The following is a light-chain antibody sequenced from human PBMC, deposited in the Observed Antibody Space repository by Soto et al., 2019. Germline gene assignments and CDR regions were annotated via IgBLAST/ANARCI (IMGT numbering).Light chain of an antibody. CDR2: DAS. Sequence: QTSLSAPASDTITITRQASRGSRNYLNWYQQKPGRAPKLLIYDASNLETGVPSRFSGSGSGTLFTFTISSLQPEDIASYYCQQYDALPHTFAEGSK. V-gene: IGKV1-33*01. CDR3: QQYDALPHT. J-gene: IGKJ4*01. CDR1: RGSRNY.